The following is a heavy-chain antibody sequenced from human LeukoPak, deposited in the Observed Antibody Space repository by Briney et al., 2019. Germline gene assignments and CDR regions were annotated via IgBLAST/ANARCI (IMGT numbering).Heavy chain of an antibody. D-gene: IGHD4-23*01. CDR1: GGSISRYY. CDR2: IYYIGST. CDR3: ARGNRYLDL. J-gene: IGHJ2*01. V-gene: IGHV4-59*01. Sequence: SQTLSLTCTVSGGSISRYYCSWIRQPPGKGLGWGWYIYYIGSTNYNTSLKSRVTISVETSKNQFSLKLCSVSAADTGLCFCARGNRYLDLWGRGTLVTVS.